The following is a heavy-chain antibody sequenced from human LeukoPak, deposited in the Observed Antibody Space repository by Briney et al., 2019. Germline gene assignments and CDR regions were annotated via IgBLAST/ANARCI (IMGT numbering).Heavy chain of an antibody. V-gene: IGHV3-43*02. J-gene: IGHJ6*03. CDR3: AKVTDYYYMDV. Sequence: GGSLRPSCAASGFNFYDYAMHWVRQAPGKGLEWVSLISGDGGRTYYADSMKGRFTISRDNSKNSLYLQMNSLKTEDTALYYCAKVTDYYYMDVWGKGTTVTVSS. CDR2: ISGDGGRT. D-gene: IGHD1-20*01. CDR1: GFNFYDYA.